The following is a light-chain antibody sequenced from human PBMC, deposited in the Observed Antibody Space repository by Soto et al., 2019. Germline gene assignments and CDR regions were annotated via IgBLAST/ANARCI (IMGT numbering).Light chain of an antibody. CDR1: QSVSSSY. J-gene: IGKJ1*01. V-gene: IGKV3-20*01. CDR2: GAS. CDR3: QQYGSSPPWT. Sequence: EIVLTQSPGTLSLSPGERATLSGRASQSVSSSYLAWYQQKPGQAPRLLIYGASSRATGIPDRFSGSGSGTDFTLTISRLEPEDFEVDYCQQYGSSPPWTFGQGTKVEIK.